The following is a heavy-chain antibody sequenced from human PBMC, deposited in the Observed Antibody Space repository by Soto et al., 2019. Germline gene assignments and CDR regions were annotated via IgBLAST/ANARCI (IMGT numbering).Heavy chain of an antibody. CDR1: GGSISSYY. J-gene: IGHJ6*02. V-gene: IGHV4-59*01. Sequence: QVQLRESGPGLVKPSETLSLPCTVSGGSISSYYWSWIRQSPGKGLEWIGYIYYSGSTNYNPSLKSRDTISVDTSKHQFSLKLNSVTAADTAVYYCARAGHYYYYGIDVWGQGTTVTVSS. CDR2: IYYSGST. CDR3: ARAGHYYYYGIDV.